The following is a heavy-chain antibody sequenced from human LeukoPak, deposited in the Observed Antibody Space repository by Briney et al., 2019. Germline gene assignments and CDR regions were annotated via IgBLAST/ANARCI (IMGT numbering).Heavy chain of an antibody. CDR1: GFTVSSNY. Sequence: PGGSLRLSCAASGFTVSSNYMSWVRQAPGKGLEWVSVIYSGGSTYYADSVKGRFTISRDNAKNSLYLQMNSLRAEDTAVYYCARDPDCSSTSCYSSKVDPWGQGTLVTVSS. CDR2: IYSGGST. V-gene: IGHV3-53*01. J-gene: IGHJ5*02. D-gene: IGHD2-2*01. CDR3: ARDPDCSSTSCYSSKVDP.